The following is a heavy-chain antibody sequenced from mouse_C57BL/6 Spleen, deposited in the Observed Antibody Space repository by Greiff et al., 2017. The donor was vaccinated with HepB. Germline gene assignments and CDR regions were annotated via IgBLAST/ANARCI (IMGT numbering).Heavy chain of an antibody. D-gene: IGHD1-1*01. Sequence: QVQLQQSGPELVKPGASVKISCKASGYSFTSYYIHWVKQRPGQGLEWIGWIYPGSGNTKYNEKFKGKATLTADTSSSTAYMQLSSLTSEDSAVYSCARGITTVVMDYWGQGTSVTVSS. CDR3: ARGITTVVMDY. CDR2: IYPGSGNT. V-gene: IGHV1-66*01. CDR1: GYSFTSYY. J-gene: IGHJ4*01.